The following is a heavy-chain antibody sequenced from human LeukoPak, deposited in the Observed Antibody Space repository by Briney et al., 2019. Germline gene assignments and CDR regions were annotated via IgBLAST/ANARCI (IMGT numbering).Heavy chain of an antibody. CDR1: GDSISSGYY. CDR3: ARTSTSWSFDL. Sequence: SETLSLTCDVSGDSISSGYYWCWIRQPPGKGLEWIGTIYHSGSTYYNPSLKSRVTISADTSKNQFSLTLNSVTAADTAVYYCARTSTSWSFDLWGRGTLVTVSS. CDR2: IYHSGST. D-gene: IGHD2-2*01. J-gene: IGHJ2*01. V-gene: IGHV4-38-2*01.